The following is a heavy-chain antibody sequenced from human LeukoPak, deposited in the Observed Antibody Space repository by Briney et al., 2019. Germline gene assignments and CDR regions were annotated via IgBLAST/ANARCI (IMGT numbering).Heavy chain of an antibody. CDR3: AREDYNILTGYYMSY. D-gene: IGHD3-9*01. V-gene: IGHV3-48*03. Sequence: GGSLRLSCAASGFTFSSYVMNWVRQAPGKGPEWVSYISISGSSIYYADSVKGRFTISRDNAKNSLYLQMNSLRAEDTAVYYCAREDYNILTGYYMSYWGPGTLVTVSS. CDR1: GFTFSSYV. CDR2: ISISGSSI. J-gene: IGHJ4*02.